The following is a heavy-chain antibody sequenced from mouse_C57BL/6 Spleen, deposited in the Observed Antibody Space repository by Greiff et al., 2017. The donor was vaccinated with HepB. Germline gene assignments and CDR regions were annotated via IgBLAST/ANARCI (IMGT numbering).Heavy chain of an antibody. CDR3: TALFYARDY. V-gene: IGHV6-3*01. CDR1: GFTFSNYW. J-gene: IGHJ2*01. D-gene: IGHD1-1*01. CDR2: IRLKSDNYAT. Sequence: EVKVEESGGGLVQPGGSMKLSCVASGFTFSNYWMNWVRQSPEKGLEWVAQIRLKSDNYATHYAESVKGRFTISRDDSKSSVYLQMNNLRAEDTGIYYCTALFYARDYWGQGTTLTVSS.